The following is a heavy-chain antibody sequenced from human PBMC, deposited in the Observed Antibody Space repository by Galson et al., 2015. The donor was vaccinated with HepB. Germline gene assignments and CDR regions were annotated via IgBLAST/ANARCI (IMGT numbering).Heavy chain of an antibody. V-gene: IGHV3-33*01. CDR2: IWYDGSNK. CDR1: GFTFSSYG. D-gene: IGHD2-2*01. CDR3: ARLGRLLVVPAAKSDYYYMDV. Sequence: SLRLSCAASGFTFSSYGMHWVRQAPGKGLEWVAVIWYDGSNKYYADSVKGRFTISRDNSKNTLYLQMNSLRAEDTAVYYCARLGRLLVVPAAKSDYYYMDVWGKGTTVTVSS. J-gene: IGHJ6*03.